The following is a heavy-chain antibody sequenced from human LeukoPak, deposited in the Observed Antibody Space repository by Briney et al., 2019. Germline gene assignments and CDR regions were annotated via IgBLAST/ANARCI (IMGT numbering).Heavy chain of an antibody. D-gene: IGHD6-13*01. CDR3: ARDDSSSWYLFDY. CDR2: IIPILGIA. CDR1: GGTFSSYA. Sequence: SVKVSFKASGGTFSSYAISWVRQAPGQGLEWMGRIIPILGIANYAQKFQGRVTITADKSTSTAYMELSSLRSEDTAVYYCARDDSSSWYLFDYWGQGTLVTVSS. V-gene: IGHV1-69*04. J-gene: IGHJ4*02.